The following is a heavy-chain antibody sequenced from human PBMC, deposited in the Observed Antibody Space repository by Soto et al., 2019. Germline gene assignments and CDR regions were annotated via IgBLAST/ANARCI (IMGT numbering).Heavy chain of an antibody. V-gene: IGHV1-46*01. CDR3: ARLYYYDSSGYYYVEDF. Sequence: VASVKVSCKASGYTFTSYYMHWVRQAPGQGLEWMGIINPSGGSTSYAQKLQGRVAMTTDTSTSTAYMELRSLRSDDTAVYYCARLYYYDSSGYYYVEDFWGQGTLVTVSS. CDR2: INPSGGST. J-gene: IGHJ4*02. D-gene: IGHD3-22*01. CDR1: GYTFTSYY.